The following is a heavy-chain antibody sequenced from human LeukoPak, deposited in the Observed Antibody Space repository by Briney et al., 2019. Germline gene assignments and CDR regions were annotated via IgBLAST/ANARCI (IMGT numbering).Heavy chain of an antibody. CDR1: GGSFSGYY. V-gene: IGHV4-34*01. CDR2: INHSGST. Sequence: SETLSLTCAVYGGSFSGYYWSWIRQPPGKGLEWIGEINHSGSTNYNPSLKSRVTISVDTSKNQFSLKPSSVTAADTAVYYCARGGYCSSTSCYRLDYWGQGTLVTVSS. D-gene: IGHD2-2*01. J-gene: IGHJ4*02. CDR3: ARGGYCSSTSCYRLDY.